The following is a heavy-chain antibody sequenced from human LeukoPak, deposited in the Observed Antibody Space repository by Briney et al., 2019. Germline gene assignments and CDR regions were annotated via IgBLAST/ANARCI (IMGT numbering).Heavy chain of an antibody. D-gene: IGHD3-22*01. CDR3: ARAQTYYYDSSGWDAFDI. J-gene: IGHJ3*02. CDR1: GFTFSSYS. CDR2: ISSSSSYI. Sequence: PGRSLRLSCAASGFTFSSYSMNWVRQAPGKGLEWVSSISSSSSYIYYADAVKGRFTISRDNAKNSLYLQMNSLRAEDTAVYYCARAQTYYYDSSGWDAFDIWGQGTMVTVSS. V-gene: IGHV3-21*01.